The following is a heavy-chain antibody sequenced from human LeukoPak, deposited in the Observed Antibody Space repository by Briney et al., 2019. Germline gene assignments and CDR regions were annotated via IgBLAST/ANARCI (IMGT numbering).Heavy chain of an antibody. CDR1: GGSISSSSYF. D-gene: IGHD5-18*01. V-gene: IGHV4-39*01. J-gene: IGHJ4*02. Sequence: SETLSLTCTVSGGSISSSSYFWGWIRQPPGKRLEWIGSIYYSGSTYYDPSLKSRVTMSVDTSKNQFSLKLSSVTAADTAVYYCARTGYSYDYWGQGTLVTVSS. CDR3: ARTGYSYDY. CDR2: IYYSGST.